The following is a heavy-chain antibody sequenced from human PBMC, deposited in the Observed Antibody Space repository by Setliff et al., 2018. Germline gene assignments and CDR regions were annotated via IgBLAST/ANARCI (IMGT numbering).Heavy chain of an antibody. D-gene: IGHD3-22*01. J-gene: IGHJ3*02. V-gene: IGHV4-34*01. Sequence: PSETLSLTCAVYGGSFSGYYWSWIRQPPGKGLEWIGYIYHSGYTSYNPSLKSRVTLSVDTSKNKLSLRLTSVTAADTALYYCARGLHDTSDDYYVGASDMWGLGTKVT. CDR2: IYHSGYT. CDR3: ARGLHDTSDDYYVGASDM. CDR1: GGSFSGYY.